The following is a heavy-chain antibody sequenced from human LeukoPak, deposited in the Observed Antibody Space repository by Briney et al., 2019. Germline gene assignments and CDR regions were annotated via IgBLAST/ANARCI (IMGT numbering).Heavy chain of an antibody. CDR1: GFTVSSYA. Sequence: PGRCLRLSCAASGFTVSSYAMHWVRHAPGKGLEWVAVISYDGSNKYYADSVKGRFTISRDNSKNTPYLPMNSLRAEDTAVYYCTRDGPGPDYCSGGYCYSLHWGQGALVTVSS. J-gene: IGHJ4*02. D-gene: IGHD2-15*01. V-gene: IGHV3-30*04. CDR2: ISYDGSNK. CDR3: TRDGPGPDYCSGGYCYSLH.